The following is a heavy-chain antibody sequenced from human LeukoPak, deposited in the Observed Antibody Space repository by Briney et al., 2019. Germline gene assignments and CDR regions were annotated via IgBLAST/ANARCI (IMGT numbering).Heavy chain of an antibody. J-gene: IGHJ4*02. CDR3: ASQTLYYDILSYFDY. CDR2: IYTSGST. D-gene: IGHD3-9*01. Sequence: SETLSLTCTVSGGSISSYYWSWIRQPAGKGLEWIGRIYTSGSTYYNPSLKSRVTISVDTSKNQFSLKLSSVTAADTAVYYCASQTLYYDILSYFDYWGQGTLVTVSS. V-gene: IGHV4-4*07. CDR1: GGSISSYY.